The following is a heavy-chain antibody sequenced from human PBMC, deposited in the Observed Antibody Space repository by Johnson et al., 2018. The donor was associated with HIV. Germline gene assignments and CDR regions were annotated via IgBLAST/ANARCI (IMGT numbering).Heavy chain of an antibody. Sequence: QVQLVESGGGSVQPGGFLRLSCAASGFTFSSYPMHWVRQAPGKGLEWVAVISHDGSNEYHGDSLKGRFTISRDNAKNSLYLQMSSLRAEDTAVYFCARDSPPWCGDCVGYAFDLWGQGQWSPSLQ. CDR3: ARDSPPWCGDCVGYAFDL. V-gene: IGHV3-30*04. J-gene: IGHJ3*01. CDR1: GFTFSSYP. D-gene: IGHD2-21*02. CDR2: ISHDGSNE.